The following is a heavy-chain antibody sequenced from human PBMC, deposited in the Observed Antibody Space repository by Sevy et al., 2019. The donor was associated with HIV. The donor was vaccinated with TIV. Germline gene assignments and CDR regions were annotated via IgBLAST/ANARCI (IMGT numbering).Heavy chain of an antibody. CDR3: AKEDGSGGPPPH. D-gene: IGHD6-19*01. J-gene: IGHJ4*02. CDR2: MSYDGSKK. CDR1: GFIFNRFG. Sequence: GGSLRLSCAASGFIFNRFGMHWVRQGPGKGLEWVAVMSYDGSKKYYADSVKGRFTISRDDSKNTLYVHMNSLRAEDTAVYYCAKEDGSGGPPPHWGQGTLVTVSS. V-gene: IGHV3-30*18.